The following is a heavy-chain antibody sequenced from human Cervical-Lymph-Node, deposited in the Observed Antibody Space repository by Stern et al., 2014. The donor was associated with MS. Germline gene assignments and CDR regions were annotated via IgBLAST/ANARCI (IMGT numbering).Heavy chain of an antibody. Sequence: VQLVQSGAEVKKPGESLKISCQGSGYSFISYWIAWVRQMPGEGLEWMGIIYPGNSDTRYSPPFQGQVTISADRSINNVYLQWRSLKASDTAIYYCARGRSGYSSAMDVWGQGTTVTVSS. D-gene: IGHD6-19*01. CDR1: GYSFISYW. J-gene: IGHJ6*02. CDR3: ARGRSGYSSAMDV. V-gene: IGHV5-51*03. CDR2: IYPGNSDT.